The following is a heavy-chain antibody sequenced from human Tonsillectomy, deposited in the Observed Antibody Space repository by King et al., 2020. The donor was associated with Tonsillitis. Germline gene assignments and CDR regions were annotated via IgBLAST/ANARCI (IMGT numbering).Heavy chain of an antibody. CDR2: INHSGST. J-gene: IGHJ4*02. Sequence: VQLQQWGAGLLKPSETLSLSCDVYGGSFSDYYWSWVRQPPGKGLEWIGEINHSGSTNYNPSLKSRVTISVDTSKNQFSLCLSSVTAADAAVYYCVRGPTVTHDFDYWGQGTLVTVSS. D-gene: IGHD4-17*01. V-gene: IGHV4-34*01. CDR1: GGSFSDYY. CDR3: VRGPTVTHDFDY.